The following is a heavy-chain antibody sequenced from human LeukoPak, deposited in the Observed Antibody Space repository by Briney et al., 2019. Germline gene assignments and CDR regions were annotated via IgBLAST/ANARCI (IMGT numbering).Heavy chain of an antibody. CDR3: ARGTDYDMNWEYDY. CDR1: GFTFSSYS. D-gene: IGHD3-9*01. V-gene: IGHV3-21*01. Sequence: GGSLRLSCAASGFTFSSYSMNWVRQAPGKGLEWVSSISSSSSYIYYADSVKGRFTISRDNAKNSLYLQMNSLRAEDTAVYYCARGTDYDMNWEYDYWGQGTLVTVSS. J-gene: IGHJ4*02. CDR2: ISSSSSYI.